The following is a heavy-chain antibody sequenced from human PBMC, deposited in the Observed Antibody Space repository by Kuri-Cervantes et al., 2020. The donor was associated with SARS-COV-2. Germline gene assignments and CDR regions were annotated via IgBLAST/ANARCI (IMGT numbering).Heavy chain of an antibody. V-gene: IGHV3-64*01. J-gene: IGHJ6*03. D-gene: IGHD3-22*01. Sequence: GEFLKISCAASGFTFSRNAMHWVRQAPGKGLEYVSSISDNGGSTYYANSVKGRFTISRDNSKNTLYLQMDNLRAEDMAVYYCAKDRDTSGYYYYYMDVWGKGTTVTVSS. CDR2: ISDNGGST. CDR3: AKDRDTSGYYYYYMDV. CDR1: GFTFSRNA.